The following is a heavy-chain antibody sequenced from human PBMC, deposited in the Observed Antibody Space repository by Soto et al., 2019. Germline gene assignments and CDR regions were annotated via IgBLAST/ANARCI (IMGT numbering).Heavy chain of an antibody. J-gene: IGHJ4*02. D-gene: IGHD5-12*01. V-gene: IGHV3-23*01. CDR3: AKDLIRGDGYEDPDY. Sequence: PSGSLRLSCASSGFIFSNYAMFWFCQAPGKGLEWVSTIYAAGSGKYYAGSVKGRFTISRDNSRDTLFLQMDSLRAEDTAIYFCAKDLIRGDGYEDPDYWGQGTLVTVSS. CDR1: GFIFSNYA. CDR2: IYAAGSGK.